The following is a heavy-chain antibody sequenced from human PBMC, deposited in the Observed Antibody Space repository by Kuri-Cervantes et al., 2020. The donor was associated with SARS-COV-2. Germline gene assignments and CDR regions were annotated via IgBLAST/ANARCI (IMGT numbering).Heavy chain of an antibody. CDR2: ISYDGSNK. CDR3: AKDRTRNTYYYDSSGYYYGGFDAFDI. CDR1: GFTFSSYG. V-gene: IGHV3-30*18. J-gene: IGHJ3*02. D-gene: IGHD3-22*01. Sequence: GESLKISCAASGFTFSSYGMHWVRQAPGKGLEWVAVISYDGSNKYYADSVKGRFTISRDNSKSTLYLQMNSLRAEDTAVYYCAKDRTRNTYYYDSSGYYYGGFDAFDIWGQGTMVTVSS.